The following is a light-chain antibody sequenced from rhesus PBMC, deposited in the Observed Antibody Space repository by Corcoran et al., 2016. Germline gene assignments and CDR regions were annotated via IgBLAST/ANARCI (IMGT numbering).Light chain of an antibody. CDR3: QQYNDLLYS. Sequence: EIVMTQSPATLSLSPGETATLSCRASQSACSYLAWYQQKPGQAPKLLGHSAYFRATGIPDRFSGSGSRTDFTLPISRLEPEDVGVYHCQQYNDLLYSFGQGTKVEIK. CDR1: QSACSY. CDR2: SAY. J-gene: IGKJ2*01. V-gene: IGKV3-40*01.